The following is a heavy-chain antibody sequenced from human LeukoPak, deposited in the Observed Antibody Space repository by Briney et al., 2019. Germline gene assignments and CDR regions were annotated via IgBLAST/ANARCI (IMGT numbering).Heavy chain of an antibody. CDR3: ARHVDNSRPPNYFDP. Sequence: SETLSLTCTVSGGSITSGSQYWVWIRQPPGKGLEWIGSFYYSGTTYYNPSLKSRVTTSVDTSKNQFSLRLRSVTAADTAVYYCARHVDNSRPPNYFDPWGQGTLVTVSS. CDR2: FYYSGTT. CDR1: GGSITSGSQY. J-gene: IGHJ5*02. V-gene: IGHV4-39*01. D-gene: IGHD1-7*01.